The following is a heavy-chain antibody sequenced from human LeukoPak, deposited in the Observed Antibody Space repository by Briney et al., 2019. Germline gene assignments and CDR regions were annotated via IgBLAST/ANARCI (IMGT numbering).Heavy chain of an antibody. V-gene: IGHV3-30*03. D-gene: IGHD3-22*01. CDR1: GFTFRNYD. CDR2: ISRDGTNK. Sequence: GGSLRLSCEASGFTFRNYDMHWVRQAPGKGVEWVSVISRDGTNKYYANSVKGRFTISRENSKNTVYLQMNSQSAEDTAVYYCARDQTAGYSDYWGQGTLVTVSS. CDR3: ARDQTAGYSDY. J-gene: IGHJ4*02.